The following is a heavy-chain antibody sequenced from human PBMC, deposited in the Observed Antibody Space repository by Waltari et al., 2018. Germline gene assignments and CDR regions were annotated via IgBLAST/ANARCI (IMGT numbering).Heavy chain of an antibody. V-gene: IGHV3-30*07. Sequence: QAQLVESGGGAVQPGRSLRLSCPAPGFSLTSFALPWVRQAPGKGPEWLAVISYDGSKKFYAESVKGRFTISRDNSKNVVYLQVDSLRPEDTAVYYCARDGYSGHLDPWGQGTLVTVSS. D-gene: IGHD5-12*01. CDR1: GFSLTSFA. CDR2: ISYDGSKK. CDR3: ARDGYSGHLDP. J-gene: IGHJ5*02.